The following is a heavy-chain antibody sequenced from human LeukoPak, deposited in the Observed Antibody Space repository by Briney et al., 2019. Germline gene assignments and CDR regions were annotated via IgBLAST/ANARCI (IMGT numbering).Heavy chain of an antibody. J-gene: IGHJ4*02. CDR2: ISGSGGST. V-gene: IGHV3-23*01. CDR3: AKGYSSGYYYFDY. Sequence: PGGSLRLSCAASGFTFSSYAMSWVRQAPGKGLEWVSAISGSGGSTYYADSVKGRFTISRDNSKNTLYLRMNSLRAEDTAVYYCAKGYSSGYYYFDYWGQGTLVTVSS. D-gene: IGHD3-22*01. CDR1: GFTFSSYA.